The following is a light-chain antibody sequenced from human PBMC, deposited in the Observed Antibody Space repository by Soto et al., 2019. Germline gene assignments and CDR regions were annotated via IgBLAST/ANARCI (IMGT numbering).Light chain of an antibody. CDR3: QQSYSTPLT. Sequence: DIHFTDSPSSLSASVDVTGTITHRASQSISSYLNWYQQKPGKAPKLLIYAASSLQSGVPSRFSGSGSGTDFTLTISSLQPEDFATYYCQQSYSTPLTFGGGTKVDIK. CDR1: QSISSY. CDR2: AAS. V-gene: IGKV1-39*01. J-gene: IGKJ4*01.